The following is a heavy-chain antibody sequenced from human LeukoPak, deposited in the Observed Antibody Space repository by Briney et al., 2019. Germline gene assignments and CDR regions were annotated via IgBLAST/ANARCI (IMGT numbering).Heavy chain of an antibody. J-gene: IGHJ4*02. CDR2: ISGSGGST. CDR1: GFTFSRYA. V-gene: IGHV3-23*01. D-gene: IGHD5-18*01. CDR3: AKDNSDTAMVTSVDY. Sequence: GRSLRLSCAASGFTFSRYAMSWVRQAPGKGLERVSAISGSGGSTYYADSVKGRFTISRDNSKNTLYLQMNSLRAEDTAVYYCAKDNSDTAMVTSVDYWGQGTLVTVSS.